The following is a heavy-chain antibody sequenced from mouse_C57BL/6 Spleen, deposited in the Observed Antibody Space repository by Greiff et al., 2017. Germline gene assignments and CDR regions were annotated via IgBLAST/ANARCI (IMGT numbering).Heavy chain of an antibody. CDR3: ARKEDGRGDYYAMDY. V-gene: IGHV14-3*01. J-gene: IGHJ4*01. Sequence: VHVKQSVAELVRPGASVKLSCTASGFNIKNTYMHWVKQRPEQGLEWIGRIDPANGNTKYAPKFQGKATITADTSSNTAYLQLSSLTSEDTAIYYCARKEDGRGDYYAMDYWGQGTSVTVSS. CDR1: GFNIKNTY. D-gene: IGHD1-1*01. CDR2: IDPANGNT.